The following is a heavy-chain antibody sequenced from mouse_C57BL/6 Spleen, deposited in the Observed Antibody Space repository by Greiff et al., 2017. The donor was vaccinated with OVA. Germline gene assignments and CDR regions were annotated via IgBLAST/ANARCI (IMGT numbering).Heavy chain of an antibody. CDR1: GYSITSGYY. J-gene: IGHJ4*01. CDR2: ISYDGSN. D-gene: IGHD1-1*01. V-gene: IGHV3-6*01. Sequence: EVKLVESGPGLVKPSQSLSLTCSVTGYSITSGYYWNWIRQFPGNKLEWMGYISYDGSNNYNPSLKNRISITRDTSKNQFFLKLNSVTTEDTATYYCASRGPLRGYAMDYWGQGTSVTVSS. CDR3: ASRGPLRGYAMDY.